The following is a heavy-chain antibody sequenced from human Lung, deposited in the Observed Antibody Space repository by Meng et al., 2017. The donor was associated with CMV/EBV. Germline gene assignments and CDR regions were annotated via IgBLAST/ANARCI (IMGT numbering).Heavy chain of an antibody. Sequence: GEXXTISCAASGFTFSSYSMNWVRQAPGKGLEWVSYISMSSSDIYYADSVKGRFTISRDNAKKSLYLQMNSLRAEDTAVYYCARIKYDFWGTNWFDPWGQGXLVTVSS. J-gene: IGHJ5*02. CDR3: ARIKYDFWGTNWFDP. CDR2: ISMSSSDI. CDR1: GFTFSSYS. V-gene: IGHV3-21*01. D-gene: IGHD3-3*01.